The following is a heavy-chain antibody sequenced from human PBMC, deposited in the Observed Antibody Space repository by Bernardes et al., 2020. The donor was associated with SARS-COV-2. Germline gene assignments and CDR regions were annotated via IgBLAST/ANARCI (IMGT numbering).Heavy chain of an antibody. CDR3: ARGPRDFGVVITTYYYYYYGMDV. J-gene: IGHJ6*02. Sequence: VGSLRLSCAASGFTFSSYWMSWVRQAPGKGLEWVANIKQDGSEKYYVDSVKGRFTISRDNAKNSLYLQMNSLRAEDTAVYYCARGPRDFGVVITTYYYYYYGMDVWGQGTTVTVSS. CDR1: GFTFSSYW. V-gene: IGHV3-7*01. CDR2: IKQDGSEK. D-gene: IGHD3-3*01.